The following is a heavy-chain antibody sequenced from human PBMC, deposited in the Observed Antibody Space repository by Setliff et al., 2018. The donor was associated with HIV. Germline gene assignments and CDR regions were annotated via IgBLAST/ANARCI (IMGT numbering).Heavy chain of an antibody. Sequence: SETLSLTCTVSGGSISGASYYWTWIRQRPGKGLEWIGYIYRTGNAFYNSSLQSRISMSLDTSENQFSLRLSSVIAKDTAVYFCVLSNWGYCSAGRCYSDAFDIWGRGTMVTVSS. D-gene: IGHD2-15*01. CDR1: GGSISGASYY. V-gene: IGHV4-30-4*01. J-gene: IGHJ3*02. CDR2: IYRTGNA. CDR3: VLSNWGYCSAGRCYSDAFDI.